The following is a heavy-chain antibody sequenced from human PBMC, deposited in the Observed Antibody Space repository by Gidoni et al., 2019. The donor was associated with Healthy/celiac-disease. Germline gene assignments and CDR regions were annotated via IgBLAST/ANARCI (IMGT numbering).Heavy chain of an antibody. D-gene: IGHD3-10*01. J-gene: IGHJ4*02. CDR3: AKVNNPYYGSWSWPDY. CDR2: ISGSGGST. V-gene: IGHV3-23*01. CDR1: GFTFSTYA. Sequence: EVQLLESGGGLVQPGGSVRLSCATSGFTFSTYAMSGVRQAPGKGLEWGSAISGSGGSTYYADSVKGRFTISRDNSKSTLYLQMNNLRAEDTAVYYCAKVNNPYYGSWSWPDYWGQGTLVTVSS.